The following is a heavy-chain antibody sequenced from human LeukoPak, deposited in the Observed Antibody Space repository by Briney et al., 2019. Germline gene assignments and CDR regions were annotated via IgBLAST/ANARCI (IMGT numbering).Heavy chain of an antibody. V-gene: IGHV4-34*01. J-gene: IGHJ6*03. CDR1: GGYFSGYY. CDR3: ATLSSILDYYYYMDV. CDR2: INHSGST. Sequence: SETLSLTCAVYGGYFSGYYWSWIRQPPGKGLEWVGEINHSGSTNYNPSLKSRVTISVDTSKNQFSLKLSSVTAADTAVYYCATLSSILDYYYYMDVWGKGTTVTVSS. D-gene: IGHD6-6*01.